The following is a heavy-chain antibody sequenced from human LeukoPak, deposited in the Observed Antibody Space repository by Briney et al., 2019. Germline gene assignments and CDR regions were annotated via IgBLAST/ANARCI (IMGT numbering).Heavy chain of an antibody. Sequence: SVKVSCKASGGTFSSYAISWVRQAPGQGLEWMGRIIPILGIANYAQKFQGRVTITADKSTSTAYMELSSLRSEDTAVYYCARVLAAAIGFDPWGQGPLVTVSS. CDR1: GGTFSSYA. J-gene: IGHJ5*02. D-gene: IGHD6-13*01. CDR3: ARVLAAAIGFDP. V-gene: IGHV1-69*04. CDR2: IIPILGIA.